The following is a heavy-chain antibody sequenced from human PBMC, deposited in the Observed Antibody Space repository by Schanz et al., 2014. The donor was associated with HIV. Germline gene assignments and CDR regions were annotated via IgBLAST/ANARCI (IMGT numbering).Heavy chain of an antibody. D-gene: IGHD3-22*01. CDR2: ISESGSRS. V-gene: IGHV3-23*04. CDR1: GFTFDDYG. CDR3: AKPEYDSRGNSQSHFDS. Sequence: EVQLVESGGGVVRPGGSLRLSCAASGFTFDDYGMSWVRQTPGKGLEWVSSISESGSRSYYADSVNGRFTISRDNSKNTLYLQMTTLRTEDTAVYYCAKPEYDSRGNSQSHFDSWGQGTLVTVSS. J-gene: IGHJ4*02.